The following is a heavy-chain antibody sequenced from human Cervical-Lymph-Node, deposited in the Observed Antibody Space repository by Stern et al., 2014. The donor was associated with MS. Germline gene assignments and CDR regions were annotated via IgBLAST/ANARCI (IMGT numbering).Heavy chain of an antibody. D-gene: IGHD5-18*01. CDR3: ARTLRGYSHGYYCHGLDV. J-gene: IGHJ6*02. V-gene: IGHV2-70*15. Sequence: QVPLKESGPALVKPTQTLTLTCTFSGFSLSTSGMCVSWIRQAPGKALEWLARIGWDDDKNHSTSLKTRLNISKANSKNQVVLTVTNMDPMDTATYYCARTLRGYSHGYYCHGLDVWGQGTTVTVSS. CDR1: GFSLSTSGMC. CDR2: IGWDDDK.